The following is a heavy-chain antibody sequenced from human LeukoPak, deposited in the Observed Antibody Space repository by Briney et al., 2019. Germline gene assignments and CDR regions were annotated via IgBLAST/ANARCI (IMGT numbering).Heavy chain of an antibody. Sequence: GGSLRLSCAASGFTVSSNYMNWVRQAPGKGLEWVSVIFSGGTTYYADSVKGSFTISRDNSKNTVYLQMNSLRAEDTAVYYCARDPGYYYYGMDVWGQGTTVTVSS. CDR2: IFSGGTT. CDR3: ARDPGYYYYGMDV. V-gene: IGHV3-66*01. J-gene: IGHJ6*02. CDR1: GFTVSSNY. D-gene: IGHD3-10*01.